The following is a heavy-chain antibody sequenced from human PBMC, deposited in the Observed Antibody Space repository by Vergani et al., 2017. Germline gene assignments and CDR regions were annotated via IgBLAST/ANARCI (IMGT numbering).Heavy chain of an antibody. CDR1: GGSISSSSYY. J-gene: IGHJ3*02. CDR3: ARDYGDYWNAFDI. D-gene: IGHD4-17*01. V-gene: IGHV4-39*07. Sequence: QVQLQESGPGLVKPSETLSLTCTVSGGSISSSSYYWGWIRQPPGKGLEWIGSIYYSGSPYYNPSLKSRVTISVETSKNQFSLKLSSVTAADTAVYYCARDYGDYWNAFDIWGQGTMVTVSS. CDR2: IYYSGSP.